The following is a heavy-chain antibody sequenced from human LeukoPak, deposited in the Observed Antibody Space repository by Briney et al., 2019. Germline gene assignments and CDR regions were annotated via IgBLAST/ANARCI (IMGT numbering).Heavy chain of an antibody. D-gene: IGHD5-12*01. CDR3: AKDDAWLRFGE. Sequence: GGSLRLSCAASGFTVSSNYMSWVRQAPGKGLEWVSVIYSGDITYYADSVKGRFTISGDNSKNTLYLEVISLAAEDTAVYYCAKDDAWLRFGEWSQGTLVTVSS. J-gene: IGHJ4*02. V-gene: IGHV3-53*01. CDR1: GFTVSSNY. CDR2: IYSGDIT.